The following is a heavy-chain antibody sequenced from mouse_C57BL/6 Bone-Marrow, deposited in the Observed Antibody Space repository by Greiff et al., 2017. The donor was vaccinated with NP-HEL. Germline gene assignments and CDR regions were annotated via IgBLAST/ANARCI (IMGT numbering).Heavy chain of an antibody. J-gene: IGHJ2*01. V-gene: IGHV1-64*01. Sequence: QVQLQQPGAELVKPGASVKLSCKASGYTFTSYWMHWVKQRPGQGLEWIGMIHPNSGSTNYNEKFKSKATLTVDKSSSTAYMQLSSLTSEDSAVYYCAREGGYYYGSSYDYFDYWGQGTTLTVSS. CDR1: GYTFTSYW. D-gene: IGHD1-1*01. CDR3: AREGGYYYGSSYDYFDY. CDR2: IHPNSGST.